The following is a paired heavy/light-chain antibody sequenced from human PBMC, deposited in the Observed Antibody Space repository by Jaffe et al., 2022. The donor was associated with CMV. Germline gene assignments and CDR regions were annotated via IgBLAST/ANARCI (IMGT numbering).Light chain of an antibody. Sequence: QSVLAQPPSASGTPGQRVTISCSGSSFNIGGYTVNWYQQLPGTAPKLLIYSDNQRPSGVPDRFSGSKSGTSASLAISGLQSQDEAEYYCAAWDDTLHGVIFGGGTKLTVL. CDR3: AAWDDTLHGVI. CDR2: SDN. CDR1: SFNIGGYT. V-gene: IGLV1-44*01. J-gene: IGLJ2*01.
Heavy chain of an antibody. Sequence: QVTLRESGPALVKPTQTLTLTCTFSGFSISATGMSVGWIRQPPGKALEWLALIDWDDDKYFSTSLKTRLSISKDTSKNQVVLTMTNMDPVDTATYFCARRPPRILMTDSGYFDLWGQGTLVTVSS. J-gene: IGHJ5*02. CDR2: IDWDDDK. D-gene: IGHD3-16*01. V-gene: IGHV2-70*01. CDR1: GFSISATGMS. CDR3: ARRPPRILMTDSGYFDL.